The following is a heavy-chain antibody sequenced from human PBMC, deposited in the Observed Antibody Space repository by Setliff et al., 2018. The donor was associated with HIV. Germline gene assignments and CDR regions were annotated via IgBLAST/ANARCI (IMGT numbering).Heavy chain of an antibody. J-gene: IGHJ6*03. D-gene: IGHD1-26*01. Sequence: SETLSLTCTVSGGSISSGGYYWSWIRQHPGKGLEWIGYIYYSGGTYYNPSLESRVATSVDTSKNQFSLKLSSVTAADTAVYYCARIVRWELVATSTFFYYYMDVWGKGTTVTV. CDR1: GGSISSGGYY. CDR3: ARIVRWELVATSTFFYYYMDV. V-gene: IGHV4-31*03. CDR2: IYYSGGT.